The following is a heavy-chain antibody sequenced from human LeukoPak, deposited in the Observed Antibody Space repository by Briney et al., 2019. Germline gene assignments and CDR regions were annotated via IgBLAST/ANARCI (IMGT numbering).Heavy chain of an antibody. V-gene: IGHV4-39*01. CDR3: ARVPLYKMDRSNYYYGLTYFDY. J-gene: IGHJ4*02. CDR2: IYYSSNT. D-gene: IGHD3-22*01. Sequence: SETLSLTCTVSGDSINRSSNYWGWIRQPPAKELEWIGSIYYSSNTYYNPSLKSRVTMSVDTSKNQFSLRLRSVTAADTAVYYCARVPLYKMDRSNYYYGLTYFDYWGQGTLVTVSS. CDR1: GDSINRSSNY.